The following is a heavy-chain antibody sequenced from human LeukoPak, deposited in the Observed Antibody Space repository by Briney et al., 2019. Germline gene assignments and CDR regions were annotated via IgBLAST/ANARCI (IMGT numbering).Heavy chain of an antibody. Sequence: GGSLRLSCAASGFTFTTYGFHWVRQTPGKGLEWVSFIPYDGSMTHYADSVKGRFTISRDNSKDTLYLQTNSLRAEDTAVYYCARAMYGGNSGFYYLDYWGQGTLVTVSS. V-gene: IGHV3-30*12. CDR2: IPYDGSMT. D-gene: IGHD4-23*01. CDR1: GFTFTTYG. CDR3: ARAMYGGNSGFYYLDY. J-gene: IGHJ4*02.